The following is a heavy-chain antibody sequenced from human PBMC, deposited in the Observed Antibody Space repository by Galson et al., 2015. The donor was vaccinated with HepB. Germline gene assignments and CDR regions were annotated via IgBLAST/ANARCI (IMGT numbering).Heavy chain of an antibody. V-gene: IGHV5-10-1*01. J-gene: IGHJ5*02. CDR3: ARRSQYDSRQVDWFDP. CDR2: IDPSDSYT. D-gene: IGHD3-22*01. CDR1: GYSFTSYW. Sequence: QSGAEVKKPGESLRISCKGSGYSFTSYWISWVRQMPGKGLEWMGRIDPSDSYTNYSPSFQGHVTISADKSISTAYLQWSSLKASDTAMYYCARRSQYDSRQVDWFDPWGQGTLVTVSS.